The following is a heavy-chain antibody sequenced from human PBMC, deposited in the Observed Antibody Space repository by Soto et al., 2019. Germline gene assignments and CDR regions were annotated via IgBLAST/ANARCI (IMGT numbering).Heavy chain of an antibody. J-gene: IGHJ5*02. CDR2: IIPIFGTA. CDR3: ARDTCSIKYCGGDPPSA. CDR1: GGTFSSYA. D-gene: IGHD2-21*02. V-gene: IGHV1-69*12. Sequence: QVQLVQSGAEVKKPGSSVKVSCKASGGTFSSYAISWVRQAPGQGLEWMGGIIPIFGTANYAQKFQGRVTLTADESTSTAYMELSSLRSEDTAVYYGARDTCSIKYCGGDPPSAWGQGTLVTVSS.